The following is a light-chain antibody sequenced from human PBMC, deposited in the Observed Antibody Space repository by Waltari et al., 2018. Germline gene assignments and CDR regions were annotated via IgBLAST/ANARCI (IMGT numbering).Light chain of an antibody. V-gene: IGKV3-20*01. J-gene: IGKJ1*01. CDR1: QSVSRA. Sequence: ELVLTQSPGTLSLSPGERATLSCRASQSVSRALAWYQQKPGQAPSLLIYAASTRATGVPDRCSGSGSGTDVSLTISRLDPEDFAVYYCQHYVNLPVTFGQGTKVEI. CDR2: AAS. CDR3: QHYVNLPVT.